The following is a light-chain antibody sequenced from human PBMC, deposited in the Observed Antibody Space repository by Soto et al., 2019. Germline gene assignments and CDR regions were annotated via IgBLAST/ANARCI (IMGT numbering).Light chain of an antibody. CDR2: GNN. Sequence: QPVLTQPPSVSGAPGQRVTISCTGSSANIGAGFDVHWYQQLPGTAPELLIYGNNNRPSGVPDRFSGSKSGTSASLAITGLQAEGEADYYCQSYDGSLSGYVFGTGTKLTVL. J-gene: IGLJ1*01. V-gene: IGLV1-40*01. CDR3: QSYDGSLSGYV. CDR1: SANIGAGFD.